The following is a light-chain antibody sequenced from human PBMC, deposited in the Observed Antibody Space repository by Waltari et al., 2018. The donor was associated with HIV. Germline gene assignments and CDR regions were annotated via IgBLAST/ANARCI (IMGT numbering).Light chain of an antibody. CDR1: QNVNNN. CDR2: GAS. Sequence: EIVMTPSPATLSVSPGKTATISCRASQNVNNNLAWYQQKPGQAPRLLIYGASTSATGIPDRFSGSGSGTEFTLTISSLQSEDFVLYYCQQYNNWPPLSFGGGTKVEFK. CDR3: QQYNNWPPLS. J-gene: IGKJ4*01. V-gene: IGKV3-15*01.